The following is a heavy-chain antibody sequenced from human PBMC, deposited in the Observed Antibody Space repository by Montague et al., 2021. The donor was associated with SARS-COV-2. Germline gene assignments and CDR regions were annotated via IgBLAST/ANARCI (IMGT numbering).Heavy chain of an antibody. V-gene: IGHV4-61*02. CDR3: ARDIAVAGLFDY. CDR2: ISISGST. D-gene: IGHD6-19*01. Sequence: TLSLTCTVSGGSISSGSYYWSWIRQPAGKGLEWIGRISISGSTNYNPSLKSRVTISVDTSKNQFSLKLSSVTAADTAVYYCARDIAVAGLFDYWGQGTLVTDSS. J-gene: IGHJ4*02. CDR1: GGSISSGSYY.